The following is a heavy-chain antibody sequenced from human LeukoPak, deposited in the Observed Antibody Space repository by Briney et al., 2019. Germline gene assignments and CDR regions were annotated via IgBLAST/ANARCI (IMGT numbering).Heavy chain of an antibody. Sequence: GRSLRLSCAASGFTFSSYAMSWVRQAPGKGLEWVSAISGSGGSTYYADSVKGRFTISRDNSKNTLYLQMNSLRAEDTAVYYCAKDLTSSSSPPFDYWGQGTLVTVSS. CDR3: AKDLTSSSSPPFDY. CDR1: GFTFSSYA. J-gene: IGHJ4*02. D-gene: IGHD6-13*01. CDR2: ISGSGGST. V-gene: IGHV3-23*01.